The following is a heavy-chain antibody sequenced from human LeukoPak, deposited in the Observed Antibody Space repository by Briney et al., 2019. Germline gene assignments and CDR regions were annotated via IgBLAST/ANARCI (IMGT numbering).Heavy chain of an antibody. D-gene: IGHD3-22*01. CDR2: ISSSSSYI. CDR3: ARVSREGDSSGPFDP. Sequence: GGSLRLSCAASGFTFSSYSMNWVRQAPGKGLEWGSSISSSSSYIYYADSVKGRFTLSRDTAKNSLYLQMNSLRAEDTAVYSCARVSREGDSSGPFDPWGQGTLVTVSS. CDR1: GFTFSSYS. V-gene: IGHV3-21*01. J-gene: IGHJ5*02.